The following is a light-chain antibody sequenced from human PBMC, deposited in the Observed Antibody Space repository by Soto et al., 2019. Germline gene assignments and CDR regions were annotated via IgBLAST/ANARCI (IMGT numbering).Light chain of an antibody. CDR3: QTWGTGMGV. CDR1: SGHSSYA. Sequence: QSVLTQSPSASASLGASVKLTCTLSSGHSSYAIAWHQQQPEKGPRYLMKLNSDGSHSKGDGIPDRFSGSSSGAERYLTISILQSEDEADYYCQTWGTGMGVFGGGTKLTVL. CDR2: LNSDGSH. J-gene: IGLJ3*02. V-gene: IGLV4-69*01.